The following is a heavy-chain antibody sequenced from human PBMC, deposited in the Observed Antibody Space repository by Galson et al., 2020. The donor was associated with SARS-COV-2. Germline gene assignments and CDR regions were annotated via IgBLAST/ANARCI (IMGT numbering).Heavy chain of an antibody. Sequence: SETLSLTCTVSGGSISSSSYYWGWIRQPPGKGLEWIGSIYYSGSTYYNPSLKSRVTISVDTSKNQFSLKLSSVTAADTAVYYCARTLAYCGGDCYPVFDYWGQGTLVTVSS. V-gene: IGHV4-39*07. CDR1: GGSISSSSYY. D-gene: IGHD2-21*01. J-gene: IGHJ4*02. CDR2: IYYSGST. CDR3: ARTLAYCGGDCYPVFDY.